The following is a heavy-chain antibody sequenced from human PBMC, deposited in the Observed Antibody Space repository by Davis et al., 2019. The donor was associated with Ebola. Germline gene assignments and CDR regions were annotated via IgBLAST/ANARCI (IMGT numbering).Heavy chain of an antibody. D-gene: IGHD2-21*02. CDR2: IWYDGSNK. J-gene: IGHJ6*02. Sequence: PGGSLRLSCAASGFTFSSYGMHWVRQAPGKGLEWVAVIWYDGSNKYYADSVKGRFTISRDNSKNTLYLQMNSLRAEDTAVYYCARDHGGDGCMDVWGQGTTVTVSS. CDR3: ARDHGGDGCMDV. CDR1: GFTFSSYG. V-gene: IGHV3-33*01.